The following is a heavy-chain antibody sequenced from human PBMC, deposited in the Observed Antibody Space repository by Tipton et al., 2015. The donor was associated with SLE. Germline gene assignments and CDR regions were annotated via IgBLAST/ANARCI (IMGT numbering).Heavy chain of an antibody. CDR3: ASGIAVAGTQENGMDV. Sequence: TLSLTCTVSGGSISSYYWSWIRQPAGKGLEWIGRIYTSGNTNYNPSLKSRVTMSVDTSKNQFSLKLSSVTAADTAVYYCASGIAVAGTQENGMDVWGQGTTVTVSS. CDR2: IYTSGNT. CDR1: GGSISSYY. V-gene: IGHV4-4*07. J-gene: IGHJ6*02. D-gene: IGHD6-19*01.